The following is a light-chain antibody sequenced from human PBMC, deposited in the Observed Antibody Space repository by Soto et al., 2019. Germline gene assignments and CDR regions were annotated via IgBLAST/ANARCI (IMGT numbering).Light chain of an antibody. V-gene: IGKV3-20*01. CDR2: GAS. CDR3: QQYADLPYT. CDR1: QTLTTRF. J-gene: IGKJ2*01. Sequence: EIVLTQSPGTLSLSPGERATLSCMASQTLTTRFLAWYQQKPGQAPRLLIYGASSRATGIPDRFSGSGSGTEYTLTISRLEPEDFAVYSLQQYADLPYTFGQGTTLEIK.